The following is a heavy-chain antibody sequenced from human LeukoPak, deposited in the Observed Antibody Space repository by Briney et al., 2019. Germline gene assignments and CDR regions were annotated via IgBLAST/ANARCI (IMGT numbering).Heavy chain of an antibody. V-gene: IGHV1-18*01. Sequence: ASVKVSCKASGYTFNSYGIIWVRQAPGQGLEWMGWISDYNGNTKYAQKLQGRVTMTTDTSTSTAYMELRSLRSDDTAVYYCARDPLRDPFDYWGQGTLVTVSS. CDR3: ARDPLRDPFDY. CDR1: GYTFNSYG. J-gene: IGHJ4*02. CDR2: ISDYNGNT.